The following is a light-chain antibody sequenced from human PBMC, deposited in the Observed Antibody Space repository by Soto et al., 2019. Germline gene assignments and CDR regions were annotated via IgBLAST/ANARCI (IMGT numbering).Light chain of an antibody. Sequence: DIQMTQSPSTLSASVGDRVTITCRASHSISSWLAWYQQKAGEVPKVLIYQASTLESGVPSRFSGSGSGTDLTLTISSLQPDDFATYYCQQYDSYPWTFGQGTKVEVK. J-gene: IGKJ1*01. CDR3: QQYDSYPWT. CDR1: HSISSW. V-gene: IGKV1-5*03. CDR2: QAS.